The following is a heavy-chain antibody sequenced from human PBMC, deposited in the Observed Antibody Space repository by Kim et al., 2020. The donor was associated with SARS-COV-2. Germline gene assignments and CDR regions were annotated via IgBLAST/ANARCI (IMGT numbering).Heavy chain of an antibody. D-gene: IGHD6-13*01. CDR3: AKPGIAAAGIDY. J-gene: IGHJ4*02. CDR1: GFTFSSYG. CDR2: ISYDGSNK. Sequence: GGSLRLSCAASGFTFSSYGMHWVRQAPGKGLEWVAVISYDGSNKYYADSVKGRFTISRDNSKNTLYLQMNSLRAEDTAVYYCAKPGIAAAGIDYWGQGTL. V-gene: IGHV3-30*18.